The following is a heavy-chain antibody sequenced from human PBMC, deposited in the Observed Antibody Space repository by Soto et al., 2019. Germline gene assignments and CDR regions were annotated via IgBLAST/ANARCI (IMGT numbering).Heavy chain of an antibody. CDR3: KIHDYGDYGFDY. D-gene: IGHD4-17*01. J-gene: IGHJ4*02. Sequence: GASVKVSCKASGYTFTSYGISWVRQAPGQGLEWMGWISAYNGNTNYAQKLQGRVTMTTDTSASTAYMKLRSLRSDDTAVYYCKIHDYGDYGFDYWGQGTLVTVSS. CDR2: ISAYNGNT. CDR1: GYTFTSYG. V-gene: IGHV1-18*01.